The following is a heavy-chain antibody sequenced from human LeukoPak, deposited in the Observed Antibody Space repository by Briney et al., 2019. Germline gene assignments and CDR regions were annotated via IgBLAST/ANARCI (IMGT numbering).Heavy chain of an antibody. CDR3: ARQPQTESSYGFGDY. J-gene: IGHJ4*02. CDR1: GGSISSSSYY. Sequence: ASETLSLTCTVSGGSISSSSYYWGWIRQSPGKGLEWIATIYYSGTTYYNPSLKSRVTISIDTSKNHFSLKLSSLTAADTAVYYCARQPQTESSYGFGDYWGQGTLVTVSS. D-gene: IGHD5-18*01. V-gene: IGHV4-39*01. CDR2: IYYSGTT.